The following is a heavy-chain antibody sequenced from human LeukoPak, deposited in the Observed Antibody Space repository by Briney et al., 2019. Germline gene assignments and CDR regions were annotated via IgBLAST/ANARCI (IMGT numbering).Heavy chain of an antibody. CDR3: ARVGIVGPTIGVFDI. CDR2: IHTSENT. V-gene: IGHV4-4*07. D-gene: IGHD1-26*01. Sequence: PSETLSLTCNVSGVSIRSYHWSWIRQPAGKGLEWIGRIHTSENTNYNPSLESRVAMSVDTSKNQFSLQLKSKTAADTAVYYCARVGIVGPTIGVFDIWGQGTMVTVSS. CDR1: GVSIRSYH. J-gene: IGHJ3*02.